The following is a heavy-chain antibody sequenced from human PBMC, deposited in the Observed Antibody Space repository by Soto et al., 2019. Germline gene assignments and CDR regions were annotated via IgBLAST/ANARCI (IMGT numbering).Heavy chain of an antibody. CDR3: ARGQRFSDWFDP. V-gene: IGHV4-4*07. CDR1: GGTISGYY. CDR2: IYSSGNT. J-gene: IGHJ5*02. D-gene: IGHD3-3*01. Sequence: SETLSLTCSVSGGTISGYYWTWIRQPTGKGLEWIGRIYSSGNTKYNPSLQSRVTMSLDTSNNQFSLRLTSVTAADTAVYYCARGQRFSDWFDPWGQGTLVTVS.